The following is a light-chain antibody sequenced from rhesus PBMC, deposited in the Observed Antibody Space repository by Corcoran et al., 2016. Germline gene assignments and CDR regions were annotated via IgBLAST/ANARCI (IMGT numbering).Light chain of an antibody. V-gene: IGKV1-22*01. CDR1: QSISSW. Sequence: DIQMTQSPSSLSASVGDTVTITCRASQSISSWLDWYQQKPGKAPNLLIYTASSLQSGVPSRFSGSGSGTDFTLTIRSLQPEDFATYYCLQYSSSPFTFGPGTKLDIK. J-gene: IGKJ3*01. CDR3: LQYSSSPFT. CDR2: TAS.